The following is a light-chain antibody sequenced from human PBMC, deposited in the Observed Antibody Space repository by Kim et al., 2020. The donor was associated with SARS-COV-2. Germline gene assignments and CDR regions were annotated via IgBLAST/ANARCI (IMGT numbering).Light chain of an antibody. CDR1: QAIGNY. Sequence: DVQMTQSPSAMSASVGDSVTITCRSSQAIGNYLVWFQQKPGKGPKRLIYAASTLESGVPSRFSGSGSGTEFTLTISSLQPEDSATYVCIQHNVYPRTCGGGTKVDIK. J-gene: IGKJ4*01. V-gene: IGKV1-17*03. CDR3: IQHNVYPRT. CDR2: AAS.